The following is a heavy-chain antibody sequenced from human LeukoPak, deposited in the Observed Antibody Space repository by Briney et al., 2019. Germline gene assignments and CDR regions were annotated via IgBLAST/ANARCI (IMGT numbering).Heavy chain of an antibody. D-gene: IGHD1-14*01. CDR2: MYHSGST. CDR3: ARGNQYKVAVYDY. V-gene: IGHV4-4*02. J-gene: IGHJ4*02. CDR1: GGSISSSNW. Sequence: SETLSLTCAVSGGSISSSNWWSWVRQPPGKGLEWIGEMYHSGSTSYNPSLRSRVTISVDKSKNQFSLKLSSVTAADTAVYYCARGNQYKVAVYDYWGQGTLVTVSS.